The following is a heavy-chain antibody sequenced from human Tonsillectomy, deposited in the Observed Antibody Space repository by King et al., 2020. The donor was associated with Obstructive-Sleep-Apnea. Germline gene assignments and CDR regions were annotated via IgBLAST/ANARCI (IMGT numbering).Heavy chain of an antibody. J-gene: IGHJ4*02. D-gene: IGHD3-22*01. CDR1: GYTFTDYY. V-gene: IGHV1-2*04. CDR3: ARAGADSSGYYSTYYFDY. Sequence: QLVQSGAEVKKPGASVKVSCKASGYTFTDYYIYWVRQAPGQGLEWMGWINPNSGGTNYAQKFQGWVTMTRDTSISTVYMEMSRLRSDDTAVYYCARAGADSSGYYSTYYFDYWGQGTLVTVSS. CDR2: INPNSGGT.